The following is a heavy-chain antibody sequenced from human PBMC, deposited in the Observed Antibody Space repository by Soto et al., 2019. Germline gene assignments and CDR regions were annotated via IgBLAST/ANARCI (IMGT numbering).Heavy chain of an antibody. CDR2: IYYDGSNK. Sequence: QVQLVESGGGVVQPGRSLRLSCAASGFKFSSHGIHLVRQAPGKGLEWVAVIYYDGSNKYYADSVRGRFIISRDNSKNTVYLQMNSLRAEDTAMYYCARQQMDALDIWGQGTMVTVSS. CDR1: GFKFSSHG. V-gene: IGHV3-33*01. J-gene: IGHJ3*02. CDR3: ARQQMDALDI.